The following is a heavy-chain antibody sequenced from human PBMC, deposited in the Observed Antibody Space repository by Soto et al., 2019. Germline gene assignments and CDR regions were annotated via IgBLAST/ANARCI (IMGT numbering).Heavy chain of an antibody. V-gene: IGHV4-4*07. CDR1: GGSINSYY. J-gene: IGHJ4*02. CDR2: IYNNGYA. CDR3: ARVAGANFDY. D-gene: IGHD6-19*01. Sequence: PSETLSLTCTVSGGSINSYYWSWIRQPAGKGLEWIGRIYNNGYANYNTSLKSRVTMSVDTSKNQFSLKMYSVTAADTAVYYCARVAGANFDYWGPGTRVTVSS.